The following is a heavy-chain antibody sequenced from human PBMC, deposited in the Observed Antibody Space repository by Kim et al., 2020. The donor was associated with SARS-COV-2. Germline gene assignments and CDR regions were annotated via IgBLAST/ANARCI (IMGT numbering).Heavy chain of an antibody. CDR1: GYTFTSYG. D-gene: IGHD7-27*01. CDR3: ARGGRLNWGRVRPQREFCDY. Sequence: ASVKVSCKASGYTFTSYGISWVRQAPGQGLEWMGWISAYNGNTNYAQKLQGRVTMTTDTSTSTAYMELRSLRSDDTAVYYCARGGRLNWGRVRPQREFCDYWGQGTLVTVSS. CDR2: ISAYNGNT. V-gene: IGHV1-18*01. J-gene: IGHJ4*02.